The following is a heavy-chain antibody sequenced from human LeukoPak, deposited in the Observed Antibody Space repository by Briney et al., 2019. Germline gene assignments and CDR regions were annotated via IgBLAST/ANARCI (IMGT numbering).Heavy chain of an antibody. D-gene: IGHD3-3*01. J-gene: IGHJ5*02. V-gene: IGHV3-30*02. CDR1: GFTFSSYG. CDR2: IRYDGSNK. CDR3: ARGADYDFWSGSNWFDP. Sequence: GGSLRLSCAASGFTFSSYGMHWVRQAPGKGLEWVAFIRYDGSNKYYADSVKGRFTISRDNSKNTLYLQMNSLRAEDTAVYYCARGADYDFWSGSNWFDPWGQGTLVTVSS.